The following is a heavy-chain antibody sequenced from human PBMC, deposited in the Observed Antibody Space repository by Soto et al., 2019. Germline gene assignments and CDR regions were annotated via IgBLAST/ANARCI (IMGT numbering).Heavy chain of an antibody. Sequence: SETLSLTCAVYGGSFSGYYWSWIRQPPGKGLEWIGEINHSGSTNYNPSLKSRVTISVDTSKNQFSLNLTSVTAADTAVYYCATYRKFFQIWGQGTKVTVSS. CDR3: ATYRKFFQI. CDR2: INHSGST. J-gene: IGHJ3*02. CDR1: GGSFSGYY. V-gene: IGHV4-34*01.